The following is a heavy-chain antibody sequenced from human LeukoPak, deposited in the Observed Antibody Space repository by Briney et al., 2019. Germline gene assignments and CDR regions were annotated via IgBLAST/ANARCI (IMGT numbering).Heavy chain of an antibody. V-gene: IGHV4-31*03. D-gene: IGHD2-15*01. CDR2: IYYSGST. CDR3: ARDLHNDSHYGMDV. J-gene: IGHJ6*02. Sequence: SETLSLTCTVSGGSISSGGYSWSWIRQHPGKGLEWIGYIYYSGSTYYNPSLKSRVTISVDTSKNQFSLKLSSVTAADTAVYYCARDLHNDSHYGMDVWGQGTTVTVSS. CDR1: GGSISSGGYS.